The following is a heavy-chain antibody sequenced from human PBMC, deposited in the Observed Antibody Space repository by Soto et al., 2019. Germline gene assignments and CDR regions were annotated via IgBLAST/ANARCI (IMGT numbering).Heavy chain of an antibody. J-gene: IGHJ6*02. D-gene: IGHD6-19*01. V-gene: IGHV1-18*04. CDR3: ARDSRAVAGPIYYYYGMDV. CDR1: CYTFPSYG. Sequence: SVKVSFKASCYTFPSYGISWVRQAPGQGLEWMGWISAYNGNTNYAQKLQGRVTMTTDTSTSTAYMELRSLRSDDTAVYYCARDSRAVAGPIYYYYGMDVWGQGTTVTVSS. CDR2: ISAYNGNT.